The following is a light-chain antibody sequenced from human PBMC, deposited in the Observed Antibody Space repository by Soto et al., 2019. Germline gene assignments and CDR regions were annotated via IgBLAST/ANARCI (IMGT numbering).Light chain of an antibody. CDR1: QSVSSN. CDR2: GAS. V-gene: IGKV3-15*01. J-gene: IGKJ1*01. Sequence: EIVMTQSPATLSVSPGERATLSCRASQSVSSNLAWYQQKPGQAPRLLIYGASTRATGIPARFSGSGSGTEFTLTISGLQSEDFAIYYCQQYHHWPWTFGQGTKVDIK. CDR3: QQYHHWPWT.